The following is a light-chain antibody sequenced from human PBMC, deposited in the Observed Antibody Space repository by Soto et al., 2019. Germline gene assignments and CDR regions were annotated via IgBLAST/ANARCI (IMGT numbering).Light chain of an antibody. V-gene: IGKV3-20*01. Sequence: EIVLTQSPGTLSLSPGERATLSCRASQSVSTRSLAWYQQKPGQAPRPLISGASSRAADIPDRFSGSGSGTDFTLTINRLEPEDFAVYYCQQYDSSPRTFGQGTKVDSK. CDR2: GAS. CDR3: QQYDSSPRT. CDR1: QSVSTRS. J-gene: IGKJ1*01.